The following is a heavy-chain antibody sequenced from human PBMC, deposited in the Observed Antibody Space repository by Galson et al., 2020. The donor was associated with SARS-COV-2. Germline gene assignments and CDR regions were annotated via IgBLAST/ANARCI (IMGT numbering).Heavy chain of an antibody. D-gene: IGHD3-3*01. CDR2: IFSNDAK. Sequence: SGPTLVKPTETLTLTCTVSGFSLSNARMGVRWIRQPPGTALEWLTHIFSNDAKSYSTSLKSRLTISKDTSKSQVVLTMTNMDPVDTATYYCSRRQREITFLGVVILGAVDLWGQGTMVTVSS. CDR3: SRRQREITFLGVVILGAVDL. CDR1: GFSLSNARMG. V-gene: IGHV2-26*01. J-gene: IGHJ3*01.